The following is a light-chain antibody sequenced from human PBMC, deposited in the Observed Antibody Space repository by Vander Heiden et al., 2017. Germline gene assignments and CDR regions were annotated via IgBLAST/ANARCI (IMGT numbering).Light chain of an antibody. CDR2: KAS. Sequence: DIQMTQTPATLSASPGDRVTITCRASQTLDSWMAWYQQKPGKAPKLLIYKASTLHTGVPLRFSGSGSETEFLLTLSSLQPDDSATYFCLQYNNYPLTFGGGTKVE. J-gene: IGKJ4*01. CDR1: QTLDSW. V-gene: IGKV1-5*03. CDR3: LQYNNYPLT.